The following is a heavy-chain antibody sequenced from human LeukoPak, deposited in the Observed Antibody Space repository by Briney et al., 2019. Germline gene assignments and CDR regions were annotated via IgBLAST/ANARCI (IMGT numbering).Heavy chain of an antibody. CDR3: AKGGDYFDY. CDR1: GFSFSAYS. D-gene: IGHD3-16*01. CDR2: ISTGSYYI. J-gene: IGHJ4*02. Sequence: GGSLSLSCAASGFSFSAYSMSWVRQAPGKGLEWVSSISTGSYYIYYADSLKGRFTISRDNAKNSLYLQMNSLRAEDTAVYYCAKGGDYFDYWGQGALVTVSS. V-gene: IGHV3-21*01.